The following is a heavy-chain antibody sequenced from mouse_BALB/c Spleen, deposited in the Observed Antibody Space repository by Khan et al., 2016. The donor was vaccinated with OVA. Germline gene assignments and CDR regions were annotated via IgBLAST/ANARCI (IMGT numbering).Heavy chain of an antibody. D-gene: IGHD4-1*01. CDR3: ADHLTGSFAY. V-gene: IGHV5-6*01. Sequence: EVQLVETGGALVKLEGPLNLPCQAFGFTSVSFGMSWFPQTQTKRREWFASIGSGGVYPYYPDSVKVRFTISRDNAKNTLYLQMSDLKSEDTAMYYCADHLTGSFAYWGQGTLVTVSA. CDR2: IGSGGVYP. J-gene: IGHJ3*01. CDR1: GFTSVSFG.